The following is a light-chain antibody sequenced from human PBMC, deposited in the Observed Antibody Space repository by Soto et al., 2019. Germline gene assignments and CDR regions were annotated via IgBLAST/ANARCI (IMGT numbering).Light chain of an antibody. V-gene: IGKV1-9*01. CDR1: QGISSY. CDR2: AAS. CDR3: QQFNDYPIT. Sequence: IKLTQSPSFLSSSLGDRVTIACRSSQGISSYLAWYQQKPGKAPKLLMYAASTLQRGVPSRFSGSGSGTEFTLATSSLQPEDFATYYCQQFNDYPITFGQGTRLEIK. J-gene: IGKJ5*01.